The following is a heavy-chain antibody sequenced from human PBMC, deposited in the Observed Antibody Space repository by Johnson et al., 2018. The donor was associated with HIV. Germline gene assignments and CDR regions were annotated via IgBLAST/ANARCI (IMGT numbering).Heavy chain of an antibody. V-gene: IGHV3-7*05. J-gene: IGHJ3*02. CDR1: GFILSTYW. CDR3: ASSQGSGEGGFDI. CDR2: IRQDGSEK. D-gene: IGHD2-21*01. Sequence: VQLVESGGGLVQPGGSLRLSCAASGFILSTYWMTWVRQAPGKGLEWVASIRQDGSEKYSEDSVKGRFTISRDNAKNSLYLQMNSLRAEDTAVYYCASSQGSGEGGFDIWGQGTMVTISS.